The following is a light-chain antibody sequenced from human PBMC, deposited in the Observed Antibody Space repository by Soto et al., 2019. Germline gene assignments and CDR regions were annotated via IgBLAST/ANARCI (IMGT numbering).Light chain of an antibody. CDR1: GSDVGGLNF. J-gene: IGLJ2*01. Sequence: QSVLTQPASVSGSPGQSITISCTGTGSDVGGLNFVSWYQQHPGKAPKLMIYDVGNRPSGVSNRFSGSKSGNTASLTISGLQAEDEADYYCSSDTSSSTLVVFGGGTKLTVL. CDR3: SSDTSSSTLVV. V-gene: IGLV2-14*01. CDR2: DVG.